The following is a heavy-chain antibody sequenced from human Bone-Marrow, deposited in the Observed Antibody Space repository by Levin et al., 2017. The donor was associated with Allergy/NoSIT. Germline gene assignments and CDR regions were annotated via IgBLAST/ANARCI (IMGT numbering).Heavy chain of an antibody. CDR3: ATQLLGADSGGWRYYFDY. CDR1: GFTFSSYA. D-gene: IGHD5-24*01. V-gene: IGHV3-23*01. J-gene: IGHJ4*02. CDR2: ITDLGGGT. Sequence: GGSLRLSCAASGFTFSSYAMNWVRQAPGKGLEWVSAITDLGGGTHYADSVKGRFTLSRDNSKNTLYLQMDSLRAEDTAVYFCATQLLGADSGGWRYYFDYWGQGTLVTVSS.